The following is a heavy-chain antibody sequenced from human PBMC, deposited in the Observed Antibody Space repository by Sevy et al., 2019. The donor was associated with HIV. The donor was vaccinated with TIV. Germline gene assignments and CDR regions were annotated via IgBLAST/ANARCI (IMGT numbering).Heavy chain of an antibody. CDR1: GFTFSSYW. CDR3: ASHYYDSSGYSPYYYYGMDV. Sequence: GGSLRLSCAASGFTFSSYWMSWVRQAPGKGLEWVANIKQDGSEKYYVDSVKGRFTISGDKAKNSLYLQMNSLRAEDTAVYYCASHYYDSSGYSPYYYYGMDVWGQGTTVTVSS. D-gene: IGHD3-22*01. V-gene: IGHV3-7*01. J-gene: IGHJ6*02. CDR2: IKQDGSEK.